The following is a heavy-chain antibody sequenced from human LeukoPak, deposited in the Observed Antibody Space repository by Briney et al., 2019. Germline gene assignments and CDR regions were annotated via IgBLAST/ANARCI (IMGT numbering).Heavy chain of an antibody. D-gene: IGHD6-19*01. CDR1: GYTFTSYD. J-gene: IGHJ6*03. Sequence: ASVKVSCKASGYTFTSYDINWVRQATGQGLEWMGWMNPNSGNTGYAQKFQGRVTITRNTSISTAYMELSSLRSEDTAVYYCARGGPHSSGWYGRYYYYYMDVWGKGTTVTVSS. CDR3: ARGGPHSSGWYGRYYYYYMDV. V-gene: IGHV1-8*03. CDR2: MNPNSGNT.